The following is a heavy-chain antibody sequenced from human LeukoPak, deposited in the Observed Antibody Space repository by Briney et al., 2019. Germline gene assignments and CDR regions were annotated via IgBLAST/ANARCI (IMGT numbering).Heavy chain of an antibody. V-gene: IGHV4-38-2*02. CDR3: ARRYCTNGVCYRYDGWFDP. CDR2: IYHSGST. CDR1: GYSISSGYY. D-gene: IGHD2-8*01. Sequence: SETLSLTCTVSGYSISSGYYWGWIRQPPGKGLEWIGSIYHSGSTYYNPSLKSRVTISVDTSKNQFSLKLSSVTAADTAVYYCARRYCTNGVCYRYDGWFDPWGQGTLVTVSS. J-gene: IGHJ5*02.